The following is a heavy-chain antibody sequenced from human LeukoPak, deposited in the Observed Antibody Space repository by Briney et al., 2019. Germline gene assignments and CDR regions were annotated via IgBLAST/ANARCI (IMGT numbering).Heavy chain of an antibody. J-gene: IGHJ3*02. D-gene: IGHD6-13*01. CDR3: AKSFPYSNSGI. Sequence: GGSLRLSCAASGFTFSSYWMSWVRQAPGKGLEWVANIKQDGSEKYYVDSVKGRFTISRDNAKNSLYLQMNSLRAEDTAVYYCAKSFPYSNSGIWGQGTMVTVSS. CDR1: GFTFSSYW. CDR2: IKQDGSEK. V-gene: IGHV3-7*01.